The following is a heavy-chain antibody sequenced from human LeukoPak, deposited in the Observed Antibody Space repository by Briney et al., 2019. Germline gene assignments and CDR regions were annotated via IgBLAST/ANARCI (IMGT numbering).Heavy chain of an antibody. CDR2: ISSSSSYI. D-gene: IGHD2-21*01. CDR3: AKAPVTSCRGAYCYPFDY. CDR1: GFTFSSYS. J-gene: IGHJ4*02. V-gene: IGHV3-21*04. Sequence: GGSLRLSCAASGFTFSSYSMNWVRQAPGKGLEWVSSISSSSSYIYYADSVKGRFTISRDNAKNSLYLQMNSLRAEDAAVYYCAKAPVTSCRGAYCYPFDYWGQGTLVTVSS.